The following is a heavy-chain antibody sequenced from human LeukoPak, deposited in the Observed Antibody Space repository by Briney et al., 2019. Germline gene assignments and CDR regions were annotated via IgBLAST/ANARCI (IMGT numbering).Heavy chain of an antibody. D-gene: IGHD3-10*01. CDR3: ARVVTTYLRGPYYFDY. CDR1: GGSISSSSYY. CDR2: IYYSGST. V-gene: IGHV4-39*07. Sequence: PSETLSLTCTVSGGSISSSSYYWGWIRQPPGKGLEWIGSIYYSGSTYYNPSLKSRVTISVDTSKNQFSLKLSSVTAADTAVYYCARVVTTYLRGPYYFDYWGQGTLVTVSS. J-gene: IGHJ4*02.